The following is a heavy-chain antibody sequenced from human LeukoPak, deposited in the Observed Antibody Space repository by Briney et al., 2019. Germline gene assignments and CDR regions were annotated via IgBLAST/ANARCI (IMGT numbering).Heavy chain of an antibody. J-gene: IGHJ4*02. CDR3: ARDPRDNWCLDY. V-gene: IGHV3-30*04. D-gene: IGHD1-20*01. CDR1: GFTFTSYA. Sequence: GRSLRLSCAASGFTFTSYAIHWVRQAPGKGLEWVALISYDGTNKYYADSVKGRFTFSRDNSKNTVFLQMNSLRAEDTAVYYCARDPRDNWCLDYWGQGTLVTVSS. CDR2: ISYDGTNK.